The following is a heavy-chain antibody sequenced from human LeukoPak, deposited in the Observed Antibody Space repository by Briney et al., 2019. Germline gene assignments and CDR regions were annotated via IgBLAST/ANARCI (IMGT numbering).Heavy chain of an antibody. D-gene: IGHD1-26*01. J-gene: IGHJ4*02. CDR3: TREPLP. V-gene: IGHV4-4*07. CDR1: GGSDIGYY. Sequence: SETLSLTRTVSGGSDIGYYWTWIRQPAGKGLEWIGRIFSDGGTTYNPSLKSRVTMSIDTSKNQLSLKLGSVTAADTAIYYCTREPLPWGQGILVTVSS. CDR2: IFSDGGT.